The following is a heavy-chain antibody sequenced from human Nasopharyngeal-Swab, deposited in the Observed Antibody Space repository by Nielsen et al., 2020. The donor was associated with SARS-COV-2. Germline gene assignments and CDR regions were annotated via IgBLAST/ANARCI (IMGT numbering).Heavy chain of an antibody. J-gene: IGHJ4*02. V-gene: IGHV3-21*01. CDR2: ISSSSSYI. Sequence: WIRQPPGKGLEWVSSISSSSSYIYYADSVKGRFTISRDNAKNTLYLQMNSLRAEDTAVYYCAKDPRPTYDSSGYGLDYWGQGTLVTVSS. D-gene: IGHD3-22*01. CDR3: AKDPRPTYDSSGYGLDY.